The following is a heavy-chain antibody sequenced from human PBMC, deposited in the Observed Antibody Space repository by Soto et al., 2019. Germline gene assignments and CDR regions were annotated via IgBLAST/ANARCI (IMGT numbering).Heavy chain of an antibody. Sequence: GGSLRLSCTDSGFTFSSHNMNWVRQAPGKGLEWVSGISGGGGSTYYADSVKGRFTISRDNSKNTLYLQMNSLRVEDTAVYYCAKDPTSYYGSARFDSWGQGSLVTVST. CDR3: AKDPTSYYGSARFDS. V-gene: IGHV3-23*01. CDR1: GFTFSSHN. D-gene: IGHD3-22*01. J-gene: IGHJ4*02. CDR2: ISGGGGST.